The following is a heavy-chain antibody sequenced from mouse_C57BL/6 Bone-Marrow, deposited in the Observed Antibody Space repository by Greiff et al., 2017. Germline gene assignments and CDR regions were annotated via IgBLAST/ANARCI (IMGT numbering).Heavy chain of an antibody. CDR3: ARDRAVTTWLAY. Sequence: EVQRVESGGGLVKPGGSLKLSCAASGFTFSSYAMSWVRQTPEKRLEWVATISDGGSYTYYPDNVKGRFTISRDNAKNNLYLQMSHLKSEDTAMYYCARDRAVTTWLAYWGQGTLVTVSA. CDR1: GFTFSSYA. V-gene: IGHV5-4*01. CDR2: ISDGGSYT. D-gene: IGHD2-2*01. J-gene: IGHJ3*01.